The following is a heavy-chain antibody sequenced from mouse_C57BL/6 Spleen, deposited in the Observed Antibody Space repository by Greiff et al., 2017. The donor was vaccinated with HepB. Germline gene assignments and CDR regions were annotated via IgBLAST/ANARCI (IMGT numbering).Heavy chain of an antibody. CDR2: ISSGGSYT. CDR1: GFTFSSYG. CDR3: ALNWDTYFDY. D-gene: IGHD4-1*01. J-gene: IGHJ2*01. Sequence: EVMLVESGGDLVKPGGSLKLSCAASGFTFSSYGMSWVRQTPDKRLEWVATISSGGSYTYYPDSVKGRFTISRDNAKNTLYLQMSSLKSEDTAMYYCALNWDTYFDYWGQGTTLTVSS. V-gene: IGHV5-6*01.